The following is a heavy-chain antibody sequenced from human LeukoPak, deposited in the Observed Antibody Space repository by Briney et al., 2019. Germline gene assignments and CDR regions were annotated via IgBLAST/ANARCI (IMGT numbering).Heavy chain of an antibody. Sequence: RGSLRLSCAVSGLTFRSYWMSWVRQAPGKGLEWVANINQEGSGKYFVDSVKGRFTISRDNAKNSLHLQMNTLRAEDTAVYYCARERDGRFFDYWGQGTLVTVSS. D-gene: IGHD5-24*01. CDR2: INQEGSGK. V-gene: IGHV3-7*01. J-gene: IGHJ4*02. CDR3: ARERDGRFFDY. CDR1: GLTFRSYW.